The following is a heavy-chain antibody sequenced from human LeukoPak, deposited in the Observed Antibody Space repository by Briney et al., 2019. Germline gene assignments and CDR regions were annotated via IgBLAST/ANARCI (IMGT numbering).Heavy chain of an antibody. Sequence: PGGSLRLSCAASGFTFSSYGMYWVRQAPGKGLEWVAFIRYDGSNKYYADSVKGRFTISRDNSKSTLFLQMNSLRAEDTAVYYCAKMARYSYVGVYYFDYWGQGTLVTVSS. CDR2: IRYDGSNK. CDR1: GFTFSSYG. J-gene: IGHJ4*02. CDR3: AKMARYSYVGVYYFDY. D-gene: IGHD5-18*01. V-gene: IGHV3-30*02.